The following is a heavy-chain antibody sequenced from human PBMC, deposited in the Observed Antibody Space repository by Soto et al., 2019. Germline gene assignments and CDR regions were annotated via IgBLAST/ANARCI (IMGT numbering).Heavy chain of an antibody. J-gene: IGHJ4*02. CDR2: VIPIFGTA. D-gene: IGHD3-22*01. Sequence: RASVKVSWPASGGTFSSYAISWVRQAPGQGLEWMGGVIPIFGTANYAQKFQGRVTITADESTSTAYMELSSLRSEDTAVYYCQGLYYDSSGYYYLDYRGKGTPVTVP. V-gene: IGHV1-69*13. CDR1: GGTFSSYA. CDR3: QGLYYDSSGYYYLDY.